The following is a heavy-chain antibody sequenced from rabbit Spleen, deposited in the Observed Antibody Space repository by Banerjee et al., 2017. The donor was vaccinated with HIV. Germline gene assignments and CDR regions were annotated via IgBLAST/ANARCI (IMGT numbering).Heavy chain of an antibody. V-gene: IGHV1S40*01. CDR1: GFTISSSDW. Sequence: QSLEESGGGLVTPGGSLTLTCTASGFTISSSDWIYWVRQAPGKGLEWIGYIDPIFGSTYYASWAKGRFTISKTSSTTVTLQMTSLTAADTATYFCAREKSGNYGYDLWGQGTLVTVS. CDR2: IDPIFGST. D-gene: IGHD6-1*01. CDR3: AREKSGNYGYDL. J-gene: IGHJ3*01.